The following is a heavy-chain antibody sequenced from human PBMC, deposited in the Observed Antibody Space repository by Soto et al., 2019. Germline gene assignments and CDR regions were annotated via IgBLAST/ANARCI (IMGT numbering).Heavy chain of an antibody. CDR2: IYTSGST. D-gene: IGHD1-26*01. J-gene: IGHJ4*02. V-gene: IGHV4-4*07. Sequence: QVQLQESGPGLAKPSETLSLTCTVSGDSMTKYYWSWIRQPAGKGLEWIGRIYTSGSTNYNPSLKSRVTMSLDTSNTHCSLKLKSVTAADTAVYYCARTVGAAYYFDFWGQGALVTVSS. CDR1: GDSMTKYY. CDR3: ARTVGAAYYFDF.